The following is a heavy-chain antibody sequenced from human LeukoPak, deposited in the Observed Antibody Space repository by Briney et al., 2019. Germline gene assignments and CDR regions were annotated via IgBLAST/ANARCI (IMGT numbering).Heavy chain of an antibody. Sequence: PGGSLRLSCAASGFTFSSYAMSWVRQAPGKGLEWVSAISGSGGSTYYADSVKGRFTISRDNSKNTLYLQMNSLRAEDTAVYYCATKDYDNLTGYPFDYWGQGTLVTISS. D-gene: IGHD3-9*01. J-gene: IGHJ4*02. CDR1: GFTFSSYA. CDR3: ATKDYDNLTGYPFDY. V-gene: IGHV3-23*01. CDR2: ISGSGGST.